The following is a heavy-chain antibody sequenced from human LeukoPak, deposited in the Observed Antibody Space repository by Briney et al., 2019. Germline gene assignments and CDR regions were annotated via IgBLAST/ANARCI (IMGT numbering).Heavy chain of an antibody. Sequence: PGGFLRLSCAASGFTFSSYAVSWVRQAPGKGLEWVSSISGSGGRTHYTDSVKGRFTISRDNSKNTLYLQMNSLRAEDTAVYYCAELGITMIGGVWGKGTTVTISS. CDR2: ISGSGGRT. CDR1: GFTFSSYA. J-gene: IGHJ6*04. V-gene: IGHV3-23*01. D-gene: IGHD3-10*02. CDR3: AELGITMIGGV.